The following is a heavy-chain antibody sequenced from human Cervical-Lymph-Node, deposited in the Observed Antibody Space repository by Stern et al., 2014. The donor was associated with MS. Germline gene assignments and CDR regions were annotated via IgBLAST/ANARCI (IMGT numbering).Heavy chain of an antibody. V-gene: IGHV3-33*01. CDR2: IWYDGSNK. D-gene: IGHD4-23*01. CDR1: GFTFSSYG. CDR3: AREGGNTAEYFQH. Sequence: VQLVESGGGVVQPGRSLRLSCAASGFTFSSYGIHWVRQAPGKGLEWVLVIWYDGSNKYYADSVKGRFTISRDNSKNTLYLQMNSLRAEDTAVYYCAREGGNTAEYFQHWGQGTLVTVSS. J-gene: IGHJ1*01.